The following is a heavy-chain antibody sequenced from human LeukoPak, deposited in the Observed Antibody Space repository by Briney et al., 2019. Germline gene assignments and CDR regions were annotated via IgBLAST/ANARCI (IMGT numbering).Heavy chain of an antibody. Sequence: ASVKVSCKASGYTFTSYYMHWVRQAPGQGLEWMGIINPSGGSTSYAQKFQGRVTMTRDTSTSTVYMELSSLRSEDTAVYYCARVGHYYGSGSLSIDPWGQGTLVTVSS. J-gene: IGHJ5*02. CDR2: INPSGGST. V-gene: IGHV1-46*01. D-gene: IGHD3-10*01. CDR3: ARVGHYYGSGSLSIDP. CDR1: GYTFTSYY.